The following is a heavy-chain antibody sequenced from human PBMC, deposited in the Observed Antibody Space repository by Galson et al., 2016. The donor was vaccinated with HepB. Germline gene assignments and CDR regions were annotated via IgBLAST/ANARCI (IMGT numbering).Heavy chain of an antibody. V-gene: IGHV1-2*04. CDR3: ARGYNLWSSCDAFGF. Sequence: SVKVSCKASGYTLTAYYMHWVRQAPGQGLEWLGWINPNSGGTNYAQKFQGWITMTTDTSKTTAYMDLSRLKSDDTAVYYCARGYNLWSSCDAFGFWGQGTMVTVSS. CDR2: INPNSGGT. CDR1: GYTLTAYY. D-gene: IGHD4/OR15-4a*01. J-gene: IGHJ3*01.